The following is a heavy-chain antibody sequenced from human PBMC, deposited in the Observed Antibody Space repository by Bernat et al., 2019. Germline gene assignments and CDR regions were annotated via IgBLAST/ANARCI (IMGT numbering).Heavy chain of an antibody. J-gene: IGHJ3*02. V-gene: IGHV4-59*01. CDR3: ARGPSRAVPNAFDI. D-gene: IGHD6-19*01. Sequence: QVQLQESGSGLVKPSETLSLTCTVSGGSINSYYRSWIRQPPGKGLEWIGYIDYSGSTNYSPSLRSRVTISEDTSKNQFSLKMNSVTAADTAVYYCARGPSRAVPNAFDIWGQGTMVTVSS. CDR1: GGSINSYY. CDR2: IDYSGST.